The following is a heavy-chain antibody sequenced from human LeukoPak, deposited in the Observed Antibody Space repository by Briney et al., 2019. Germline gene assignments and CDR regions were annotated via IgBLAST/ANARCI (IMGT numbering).Heavy chain of an antibody. J-gene: IGHJ4*02. Sequence: GGSLRLSCAASGCTFSSYAMSWVRQAPGKGLKWVSAISGSGGSTYYADSVKGRFTISRDNSKNTLYLQMNSLRAEDTAVYYCARTRYCSSTSCLEYYFDYWGQGTLVTVSS. D-gene: IGHD2-2*01. CDR1: GCTFSSYA. V-gene: IGHV3-23*01. CDR3: ARTRYCSSTSCLEYYFDY. CDR2: ISGSGGST.